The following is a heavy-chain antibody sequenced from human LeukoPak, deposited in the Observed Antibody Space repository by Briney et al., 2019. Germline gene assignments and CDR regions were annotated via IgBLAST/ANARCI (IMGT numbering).Heavy chain of an antibody. CDR2: INPKSGGT. V-gene: IGHV1-2*02. CDR3: AGGGGAAAGEDFDY. D-gene: IGHD6-13*01. Sequence: ASVKVSCKASGYTFTDYYIHWVRQAPGQGLEWMGWINPKSGGTNYAQKFQGRVTMTRDTSISTAYMELSRLRSDDTAVYYCAGGGGAAAGEDFDYWGQGTLVTVSS. CDR1: GYTFTDYY. J-gene: IGHJ4*02.